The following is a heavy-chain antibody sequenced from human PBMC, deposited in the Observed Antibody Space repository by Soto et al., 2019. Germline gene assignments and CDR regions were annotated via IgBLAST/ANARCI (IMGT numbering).Heavy chain of an antibody. J-gene: IGHJ6*02. CDR2: ISYDGSNK. CDR3: ANRGVQQLVIHGGMDV. V-gene: IGHV3-30-3*01. D-gene: IGHD6-6*01. CDR1: GFTFSIYS. Sequence: LXLSCAASGFTFSIYSMHWVRQAPGKGLECVAVISYDGSNKYYADSVKGRFTISRDNSKNTLYLQMNSLRAEDTALYYCANRGVQQLVIHGGMDVWGQGTTVTVSS.